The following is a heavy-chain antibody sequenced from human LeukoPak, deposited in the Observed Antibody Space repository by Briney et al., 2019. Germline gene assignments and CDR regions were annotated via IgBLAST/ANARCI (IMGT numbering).Heavy chain of an antibody. Sequence: SETLSLTCTVSGDSTSSYYWSWIRHPPGKGLELIGYIYYSGSTNYNPSLKSRVTISVDTSKNQFSLKLSSVTAADTAVYYCARGYYDILTGPQNFFDYWGQGTLVTVSS. CDR1: GDSTSSYY. D-gene: IGHD3-9*01. CDR2: IYYSGST. J-gene: IGHJ4*02. V-gene: IGHV4-59*01. CDR3: ARGYYDILTGPQNFFDY.